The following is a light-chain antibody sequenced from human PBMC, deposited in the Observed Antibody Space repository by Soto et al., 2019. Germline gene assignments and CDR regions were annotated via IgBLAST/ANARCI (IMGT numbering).Light chain of an antibody. CDR3: QQYDSSTGT. CDR2: GVS. CDR1: QSVSSSY. Sequence: EIVLTQSPGTLSLSPGERATLSCRASQSVSSSYLAWYQQKPGQAHRLLIYGVSSRATGIPDRFSGSGSGRDFTLTISRLEPEDFAVYYCQQYDSSTGTFGQGTKLEIK. V-gene: IGKV3-20*01. J-gene: IGKJ2*01.